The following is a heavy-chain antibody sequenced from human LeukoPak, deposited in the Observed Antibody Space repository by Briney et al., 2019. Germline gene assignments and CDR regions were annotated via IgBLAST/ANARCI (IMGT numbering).Heavy chain of an antibody. D-gene: IGHD4-23*01. Sequence: PSDTLSLTCTVSGDSFSLFYWSWVRQPAGKGLEWIGRIYASGSSDYNPSLKSRVSMSVDSSKNQFSLKLASVTAADTAIYYCARDFYGGNSDAFDIWGQGTMVTVSS. CDR3: ARDFYGGNSDAFDI. V-gene: IGHV4-4*07. J-gene: IGHJ3*02. CDR1: GDSFSLFY. CDR2: IYASGSS.